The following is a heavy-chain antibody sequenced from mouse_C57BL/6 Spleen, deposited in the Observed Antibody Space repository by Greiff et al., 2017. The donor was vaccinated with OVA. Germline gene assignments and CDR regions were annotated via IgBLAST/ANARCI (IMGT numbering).Heavy chain of an antibody. J-gene: IGHJ1*03. CDR2: ISYDGSN. D-gene: IGHD1-1*01. CDR1: GYSITSGYY. V-gene: IGHV3-6*01. CDR3: AKGGVDWYFDV. Sequence: EVKVEESGPGLVKPSQSLSLTCSVTGYSITSGYYWNWIRQFPGNKLEWMGYISYDGSNNYNPSLKNRISITRDTSKNQFFLKLNSVTTEDTATYYCAKGGVDWYFDVWGTGTTVTVSS.